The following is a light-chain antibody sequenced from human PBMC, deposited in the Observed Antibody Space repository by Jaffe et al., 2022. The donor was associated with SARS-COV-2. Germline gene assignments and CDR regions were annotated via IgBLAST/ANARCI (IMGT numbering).Light chain of an antibody. CDR1: SSDVGGYNY. CDR2: DVT. J-gene: IGLJ3*02. CDR3: SSYTSSGTQV. V-gene: IGLV2-14*01. Sequence: QSALTQPASVSGSPGQSITISCTGSSSDVGGYNYVSWYQQRPGKAPKLMIYDVTNRPSGVSNRFSGSKSGNTASLTISGLQAEDEGDYYCSSYTSSGTQVFGGGTKVTVL.